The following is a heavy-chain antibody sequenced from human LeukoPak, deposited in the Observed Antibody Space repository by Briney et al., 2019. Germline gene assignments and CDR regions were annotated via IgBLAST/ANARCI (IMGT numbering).Heavy chain of an antibody. J-gene: IGHJ5*02. CDR2: IYYTGGT. Sequence: PSETLSLTCTVSGGSISPFYWNWIRQPPGKGLEWIGYIYYTGGTSYSPSLNSRATISVDTSKNQISLKLSSVTAADTAVYYCARHRDSSGYYPNAHGFDPWGQGTLVTVSS. CDR1: GGSISPFY. V-gene: IGHV4-59*08. D-gene: IGHD3-22*01. CDR3: ARHRDSSGYYPNAHGFDP.